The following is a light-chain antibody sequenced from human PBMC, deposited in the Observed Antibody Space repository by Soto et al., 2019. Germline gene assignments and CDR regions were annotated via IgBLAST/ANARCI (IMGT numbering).Light chain of an antibody. CDR3: HQRQSWPRT. CDR2: GAS. J-gene: IGKJ1*01. V-gene: IGKV3-15*01. Sequence: EIVMAQAPASLAVSPGEGATLSCRASQSVIRNLAWYQQKPGQTPRLLIFGASTRATGIPARFSGSGSGTGFTLTISSLQPEDFAVYYCHQRQSWPRTFGQGTKVDIK. CDR1: QSVIRN.